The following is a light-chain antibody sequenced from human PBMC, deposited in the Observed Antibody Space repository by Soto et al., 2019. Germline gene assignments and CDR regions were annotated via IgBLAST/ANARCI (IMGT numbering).Light chain of an antibody. J-gene: IGLJ2*01. Sequence: QSALTQPPSASGSPGQSVTISCTGTSSDGGGYNYVSWYQQHPGKAPKLMIYEVSKRPSGVPDRFSGSKSGNTASLTVSGLQAEDEADYYCSSYAGSNNLGFGGGTKLTVL. CDR1: SSDGGGYNY. V-gene: IGLV2-8*01. CDR2: EVS. CDR3: SSYAGSNNLG.